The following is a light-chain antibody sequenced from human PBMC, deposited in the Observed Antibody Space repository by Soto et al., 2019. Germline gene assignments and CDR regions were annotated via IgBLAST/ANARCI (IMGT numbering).Light chain of an antibody. CDR1: RSNIGTHS. CDR2: SSN. V-gene: IGLV1-44*01. Sequence: QSVLTQPASASAPPGQRVTISCSGSRSNIGTHSVNWYQQLPGTAPKLLIYSSNQRPSGVPERFSGSKSGTSASLAISGLQSEDEAHYYCAGWDDSLNGWVFGGGTKLTVL. J-gene: IGLJ3*02. CDR3: AGWDDSLNGWV.